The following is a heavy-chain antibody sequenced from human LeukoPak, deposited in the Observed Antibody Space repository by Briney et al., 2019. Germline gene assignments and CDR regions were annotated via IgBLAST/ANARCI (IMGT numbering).Heavy chain of an antibody. CDR3: AREGNRYNWNYAFDY. Sequence: GGSLRLSCAASGFTFSSYWMSWVRQAPGKGLEWVANIKQDGSEKYYVDSVKGRFTISRDNAKNSLYLQMNSLRAEDTAVYYCAREGNRYNWNYAFDYWGQGTLVTVSS. V-gene: IGHV3-7*01. D-gene: IGHD1-7*01. CDR1: GFTFSSYW. CDR2: IKQDGSEK. J-gene: IGHJ4*02.